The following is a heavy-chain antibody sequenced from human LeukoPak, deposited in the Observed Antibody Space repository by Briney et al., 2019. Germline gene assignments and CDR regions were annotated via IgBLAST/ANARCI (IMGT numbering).Heavy chain of an antibody. V-gene: IGHV4-31*03. Sequence: PSETLSLTCTVSGDSIGSGGYYWSWIRQHPGKGLEWIGYTYYSGTTTYNPSLKSRVTISVDTSKNQFSLKLSSVTAADTAVYYCARLIVVVPAAAKYWYFDLWGRGTLVTVSS. D-gene: IGHD2-2*01. CDR1: GDSIGSGGYY. J-gene: IGHJ2*01. CDR2: TYYSGTT. CDR3: ARLIVVVPAAAKYWYFDL.